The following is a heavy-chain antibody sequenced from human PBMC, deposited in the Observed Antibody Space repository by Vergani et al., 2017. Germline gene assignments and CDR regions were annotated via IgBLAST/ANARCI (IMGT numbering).Heavy chain of an antibody. D-gene: IGHD4-17*01. J-gene: IGHJ4*02. Sequence: QVTLKESGPVLVKPTETLTLTCTVSGFSLSNARMGVSWIRQPPGKALEWLAHIFSNDEKSYSTSLKSRLTISKDTVKSQVVLTMTNMDPVDTATYYCARIHYGDYGVEAFDYWGQGTLGTVSS. CDR2: IFSNDEK. V-gene: IGHV2-26*01. CDR1: GFSLSNARMG. CDR3: ARIHYGDYGVEAFDY.